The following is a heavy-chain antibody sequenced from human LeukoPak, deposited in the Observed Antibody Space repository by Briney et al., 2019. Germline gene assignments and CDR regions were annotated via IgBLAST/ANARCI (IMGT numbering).Heavy chain of an antibody. Sequence: PGRSLRLSCAASGFTFSSYAMHWVRQAPGKGLEWVAVISYDGSNKYYTDSVKGRFTISRDNSKNTLYLQMNSLRAEDTAVYYCASHRRRIAVAGSDYWGQGTLVTVSS. V-gene: IGHV3-30*14. CDR2: ISYDGSNK. CDR1: GFTFSSYA. CDR3: ASHRRRIAVAGSDY. J-gene: IGHJ4*02. D-gene: IGHD6-19*01.